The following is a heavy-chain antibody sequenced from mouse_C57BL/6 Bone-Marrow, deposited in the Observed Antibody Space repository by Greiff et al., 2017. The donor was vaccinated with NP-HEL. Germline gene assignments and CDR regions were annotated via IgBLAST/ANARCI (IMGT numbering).Heavy chain of an antibody. Sequence: VQLQQSGPGLVAPSQRLSITCTVSGFSFTSYAISWVRQPPGKGLEWLGVIWTGGGTNYNSALKSRLSISKDNSKSQVFLKMNSLQTADTARYYCARWHYGSSRYFDVWGTGTTVTVSS. D-gene: IGHD1-1*01. J-gene: IGHJ1*03. CDR1: GFSFTSYA. CDR2: IWTGGGT. CDR3: ARWHYGSSRYFDV. V-gene: IGHV2-9-1*01.